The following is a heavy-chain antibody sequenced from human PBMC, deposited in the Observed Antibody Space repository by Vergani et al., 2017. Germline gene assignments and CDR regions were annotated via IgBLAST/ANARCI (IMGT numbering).Heavy chain of an antibody. J-gene: IGHJ2*01. CDR2: ISSSSSYI. D-gene: IGHD4-17*01. V-gene: IGHV3-21*01. CDR3: ARKPPPMTTVTTPRLYWYFDL. Sequence: VHLVESGGGVVQPGRSLRLSCVVSGFTFSSYSMNWVRQAPGKGLEWVSSISSSSSYIYYADSVKGRFTISRDNAKNSLYLQMNSLRAEDTAVYYCARKPPPMTTVTTPRLYWYFDLWGRGTLVTVSS. CDR1: GFTFSSYS.